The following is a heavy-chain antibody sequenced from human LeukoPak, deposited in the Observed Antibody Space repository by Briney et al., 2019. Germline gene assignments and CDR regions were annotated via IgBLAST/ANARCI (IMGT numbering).Heavy chain of an antibody. D-gene: IGHD3-16*02. CDR3: ARDIWGSYRLNHYYYYMDV. J-gene: IGHJ6*03. V-gene: IGHV1-69*13. Sequence: ASVKVSCKASGYTFTSYDINWVRQATGQGLEWMGGIIPIFGTANYAQKFQGRVTITADESTSTAYMELSSLRSEDTAVYYCARDIWGSYRLNHYYYYMDVWGKGTTVTISS. CDR2: IIPIFGTA. CDR1: GYTFTSYD.